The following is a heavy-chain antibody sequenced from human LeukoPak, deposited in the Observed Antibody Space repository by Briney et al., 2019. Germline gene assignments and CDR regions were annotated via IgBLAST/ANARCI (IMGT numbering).Heavy chain of an antibody. V-gene: IGHV4-4*07. CDR2: IYTSGST. CDR1: GGSISSYY. J-gene: IGHJ4*02. CDR3: ARDNSDYGDYRFDY. D-gene: IGHD4-17*01. Sequence: SETLSLTCTVSGGSISSYYWSWIRQPAGKGLEWIGRIYTSGSTNYNPSLKSRVTMSVDTSKNQFSLKLSSVTAADTAVYYCARDNSDYGDYRFDYWGQGTLVTVSS.